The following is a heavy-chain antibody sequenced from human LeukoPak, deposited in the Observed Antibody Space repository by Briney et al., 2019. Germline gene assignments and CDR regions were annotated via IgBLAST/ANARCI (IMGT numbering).Heavy chain of an antibody. J-gene: IGHJ4*02. CDR2: ISGSGGST. D-gene: IGHD6-19*01. Sequence: GGSLRLSCAASRFTFSSYAMSWVRQAPGKGLEWVSAISGSGGSTYYADSVKGRFTIPRDNSKNTLYLQMNSLRAEDTAVYYCAVSGGPHFDYWGQGTLVTVSS. V-gene: IGHV3-23*01. CDR1: RFTFSSYA. CDR3: AVSGGPHFDY.